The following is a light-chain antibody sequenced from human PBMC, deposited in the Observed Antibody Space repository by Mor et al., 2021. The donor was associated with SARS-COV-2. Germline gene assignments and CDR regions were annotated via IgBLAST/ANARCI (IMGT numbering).Light chain of an antibody. CDR1: SK. J-gene: IGKJ2*01. CDR2: GAS. Sequence: SKLAWYQQKPGQSPRLLIFGASTRATGIPARFSGSGSGTEFTLTISGLQSEDSAVYYCQHYTVWPPNYTFAQGT. CDR3: QHYTVWPPNYT. V-gene: IGKV3-15*01.